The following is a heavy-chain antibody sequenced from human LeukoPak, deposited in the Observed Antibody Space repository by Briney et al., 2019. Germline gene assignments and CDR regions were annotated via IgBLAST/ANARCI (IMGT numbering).Heavy chain of an antibody. D-gene: IGHD2-2*02. V-gene: IGHV3-48*03. CDR2: ISSDGKTI. CDR1: GFTFSSYE. CDR3: ARDVRPAAAIPTYDY. Sequence: GGSLRLSRAASGFTFSSYEMNWARQAPGKGLEWVSYISSDGKTIFYADSVKGRFTISRDNAKNSLYLQMNSLRAEDTAVYYCARDVRPAAAIPTYDYWGQGTLVTVSS. J-gene: IGHJ4*02.